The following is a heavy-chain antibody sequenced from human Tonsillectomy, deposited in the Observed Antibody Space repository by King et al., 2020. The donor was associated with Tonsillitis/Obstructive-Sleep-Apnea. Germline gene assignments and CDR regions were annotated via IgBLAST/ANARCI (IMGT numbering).Heavy chain of an antibody. Sequence: VKLVESGGGLVQPGGSLRLSCEVSGFPLRNYWMSWVRQAPGKGLEWVANIKEDGSEEYYVDSVKGRFTISRDNAKNSLFLQMNRLRAEDTAVYYCVREGISDCGDDCPFDYWGQGAQVTVSS. V-gene: IGHV3-7*01. CDR2: IKEDGSEE. J-gene: IGHJ4*02. CDR1: GFPLRNYW. CDR3: VREGISDCGDDCPFDY. D-gene: IGHD2-21*02.